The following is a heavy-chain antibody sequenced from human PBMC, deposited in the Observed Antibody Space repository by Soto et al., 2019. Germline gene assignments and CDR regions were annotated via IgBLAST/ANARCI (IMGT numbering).Heavy chain of an antibody. Sequence: GASVKVSCKASGGTFSSYAISWVRQAPGQGLEWMGGIIPIFGTANYAQKFQGRVTITADESTSTAYMELSSLRSEDTAVYYCARVFGVPGIAVAGLDYWGQGTLVTVSS. D-gene: IGHD6-19*01. V-gene: IGHV1-69*13. CDR1: GGTFSSYA. J-gene: IGHJ4*02. CDR2: IIPIFGTA. CDR3: ARVFGVPGIAVAGLDY.